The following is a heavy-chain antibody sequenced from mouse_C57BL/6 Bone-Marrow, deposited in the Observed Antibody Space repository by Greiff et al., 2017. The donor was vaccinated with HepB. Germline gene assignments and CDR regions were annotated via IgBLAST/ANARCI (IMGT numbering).Heavy chain of an antibody. CDR2: ISYDGSN. J-gene: IGHJ3*01. Sequence: EVQLQESGPGLVKPSQSLSLTCSVTGYSITSGYYWNWIRQFPGNKLEWMGYISYDGSNNYNPSLKNRISITRDTSKNQFFLKLNSVTTEDTATYYCARAGDDGFPWFAYWGQGTLVTVSA. CDR1: GYSITSGYY. CDR3: ARAGDDGFPWFAY. D-gene: IGHD2-3*01. V-gene: IGHV3-6*01.